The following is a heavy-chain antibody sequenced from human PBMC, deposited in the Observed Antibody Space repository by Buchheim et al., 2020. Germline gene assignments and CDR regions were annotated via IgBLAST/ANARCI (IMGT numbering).Heavy chain of an antibody. V-gene: IGHV3-48*01. CDR1: GFTFSSYS. CDR2: ISSSSSTI. D-gene: IGHD3-10*01. Sequence: EVRLVESGGGLVQPGGSLRLSCAASGFTFSSYSMNWVRQAPGKGLEWVSYISSSSSTIYYADSVKGRFTISRDNAKNSLYLQMNSLRAEDTAVYYCASTLTMVQDKGWGAFDIWGQGT. J-gene: IGHJ3*02. CDR3: ASTLTMVQDKGWGAFDI.